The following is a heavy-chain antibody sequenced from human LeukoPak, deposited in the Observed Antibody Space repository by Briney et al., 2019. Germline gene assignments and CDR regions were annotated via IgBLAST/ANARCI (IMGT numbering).Heavy chain of an antibody. D-gene: IGHD2-2*01. J-gene: IGHJ5*02. CDR1: GGTFSSYA. CDR3: AGGATYCSSTSCYAGWFDP. V-gene: IGHV1-69*13. CDR2: ISPIFGTA. Sequence: ASVKVSCKASGGTFSSYAISWVRQAPGQGLEWMGGISPIFGTANYAQKFQGRVTITADESTSTAYMELSSLRSEDTAVYYCAGGATYCSSTSCYAGWFDPWGQRTLGTVSS.